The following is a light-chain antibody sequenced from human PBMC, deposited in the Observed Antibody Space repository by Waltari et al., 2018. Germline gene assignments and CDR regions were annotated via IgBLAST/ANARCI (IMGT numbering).Light chain of an antibody. CDR3: LEDHGYPYT. Sequence: AVQMTQSPSSLSASVGARVTITFRTSQDVGPDLGWYQQEPGKVPKLLVYAISTLRTGVPLRCSGSGSGTVFTLTISSLQPEDFGTYYCLEDHGYPYTFGQGTKVEIK. J-gene: IGKJ2*01. CDR1: QDVGPD. V-gene: IGKV1-6*02. CDR2: AIS.